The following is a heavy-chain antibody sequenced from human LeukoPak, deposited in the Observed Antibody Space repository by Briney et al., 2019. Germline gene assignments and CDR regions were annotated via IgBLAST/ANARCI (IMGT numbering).Heavy chain of an antibody. V-gene: IGHV5-51*01. D-gene: IGHD4/OR15-4a*01. Sequence: GAALEISCKGSGYIFTCYLIGWVRPPPGKGLEWMGIIYPCDSDTLYRPSFHGHVTISADRSITTAYLQWSSLKASDAAIYCCGGGFYGGYYYYYYMDVRGKGTTVTVSS. J-gene: IGHJ6*03. CDR2: IYPCDSDT. CDR3: GGGFYGGYYYYYYMDV. CDR1: GYIFTCYL.